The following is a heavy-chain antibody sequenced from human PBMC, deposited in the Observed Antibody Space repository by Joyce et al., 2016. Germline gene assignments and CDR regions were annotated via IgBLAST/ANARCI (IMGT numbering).Heavy chain of an antibody. D-gene: IGHD3-16*01. J-gene: IGHJ6*02. CDR2: ISGTSYYI. CDR3: ARGGISYYYAMDV. Sequence: QLVESGGGVVKPGGSRRLSCEASGSTFSSSSMSWCRQAPGKGLEWVAAISGTSYYIFHAETVRGRFTVSRDNAKKTLYLQMNSLRAEDSAVFYCARGGISYYYAMDVWGQGTTVTVSS. V-gene: IGHV3-21*01. CDR1: GSTFSSSS.